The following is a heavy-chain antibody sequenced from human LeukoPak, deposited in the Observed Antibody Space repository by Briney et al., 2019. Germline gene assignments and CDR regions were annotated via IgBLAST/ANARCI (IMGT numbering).Heavy chain of an antibody. CDR1: GFTFSSYA. V-gene: IGHV3-23*01. J-gene: IGHJ4*02. CDR3: AKDLERYSSGFTLEYCFDY. D-gene: IGHD6-19*01. Sequence: GGSLRLSCAASGFTFSSYAMSWVRQAPGKGLEWVSAISGSGGSTYYADSVKGRFTISRDNSKNTLYLQMNSLRAEDTAVYYCAKDLERYSSGFTLEYCFDYWGQGTLVTVSS. CDR2: ISGSGGST.